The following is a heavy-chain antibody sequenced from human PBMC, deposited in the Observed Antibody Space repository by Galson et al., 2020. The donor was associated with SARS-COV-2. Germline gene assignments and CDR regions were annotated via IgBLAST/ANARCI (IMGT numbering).Heavy chain of an antibody. Sequence: SETLSLTCTVSGCSISSGSYYWSWIRQPAGKGLEWIGRIYTSGSTNYNPSLKSRVTISVDTSKNQFSLKLSSVTAADTAVYYCARSKPTVVRNNYYCGMDVWGQGTTVTVSS. D-gene: IGHD4-17*01. CDR1: GCSISSGSYY. J-gene: IGHJ6*02. CDR3: ARSKPTVVRNNYYCGMDV. CDR2: IYTSGST. V-gene: IGHV4-61*02.